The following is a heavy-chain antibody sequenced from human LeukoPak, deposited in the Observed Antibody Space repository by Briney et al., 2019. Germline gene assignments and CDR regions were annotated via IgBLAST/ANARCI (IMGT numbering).Heavy chain of an antibody. V-gene: IGHV1-8*03. Sequence: ASVKVSCKASGYTFTSYDINWVRQATGQGLEWMGWMNPNSGNTGYAQKFQGRVTITRNTSISTAYMELSSLRSEDTAVYYCARGFPAAGGKYSSTTTMDVWGRGTPVT. CDR2: MNPNSGNT. D-gene: IGHD2-15*01. CDR1: GYTFTSYD. J-gene: IGHJ6*03. CDR3: ARGFPAAGGKYSSTTTMDV.